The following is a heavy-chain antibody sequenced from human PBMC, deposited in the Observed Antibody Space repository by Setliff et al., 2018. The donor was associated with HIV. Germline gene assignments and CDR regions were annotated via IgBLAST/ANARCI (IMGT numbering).Heavy chain of an antibody. CDR3: ARDPAPSSSASYFQH. CDR2: INPNGGRT. CDR1: GDTFPKYY. D-gene: IGHD6-6*01. J-gene: IGHJ1*01. V-gene: IGHV1-46*01. Sequence: ASVKVSCKAPGDTFPKYYLHWVRQAPGQGLEWMGIINPNGGRTTYAQKFQGRVTMTRDTSTSTVYMELSSLRSEDTAVYYCARDPAPSSSASYFQHWGQGTPVTVSS.